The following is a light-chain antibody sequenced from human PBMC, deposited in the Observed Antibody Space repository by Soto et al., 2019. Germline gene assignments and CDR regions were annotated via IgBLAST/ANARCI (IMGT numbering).Light chain of an antibody. CDR2: AAS. CDR1: XXXSXX. CDR3: QQSYSTLMYT. J-gene: IGKJ2*01. V-gene: IGKV1-39*01. Sequence: DIQMTQSPSSLSASVGXRVTITCRAXXXXSXXXXXXQQNPGKAPKLLIYAASSLQSGVPSRFSGSGSGTDFTLTISSLQPEDFATYYCQQSYSTLMYTFGQGTKLEIK.